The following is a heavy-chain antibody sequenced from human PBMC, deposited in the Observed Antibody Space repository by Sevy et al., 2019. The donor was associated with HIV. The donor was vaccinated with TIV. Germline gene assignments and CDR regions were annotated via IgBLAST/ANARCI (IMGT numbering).Heavy chain of an antibody. CDR1: AFSFNNHW. V-gene: IGHV3-7*01. D-gene: IGHD3-9*01. Sequence: GGSLRLSCAASAFSFNNHWMSWVRQAPEKGLEWVANINHDGSEKYYADSLEGRFAVSRDNAKYSLFLQINSLRVEDTAVYFCARLPTGLQSFNYLLSTYFDSWGQGTLVTVSS. CDR3: ARLPTGLQSFNYLLSTYFDS. J-gene: IGHJ4*01. CDR2: INHDGSEK.